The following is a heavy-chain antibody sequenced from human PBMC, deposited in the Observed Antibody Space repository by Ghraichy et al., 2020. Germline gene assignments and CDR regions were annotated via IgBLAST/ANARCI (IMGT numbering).Heavy chain of an antibody. J-gene: IGHJ4*02. CDR2: INHSGST. V-gene: IGHV4-34*01. CDR3: ARVRKSTPIAVAGPYLYYFDY. Sequence: SETLSLTCAVYGGSFSGYYWSWIRQPPGKGLEWIGEINHSGSTNYNPSLKSRVTISVDTSKNQFSLKLSSVTAADTAVYYCARVRKSTPIAVAGPYLYYFDYWGQGTLVTVSS. D-gene: IGHD6-19*01. CDR1: GGSFSGYY.